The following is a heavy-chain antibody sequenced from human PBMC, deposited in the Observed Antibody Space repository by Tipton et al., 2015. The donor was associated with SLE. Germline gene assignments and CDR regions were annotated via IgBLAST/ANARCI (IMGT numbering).Heavy chain of an antibody. Sequence: TLSLTCTVSGGSFSCDYWSWLRQPPGEGLGWIGYVFYSGSTNYNPSLKSRVTISIDTSKNRFSLKLSSVTAADTAVYYCARYTGGGFYFDYWGQGTLVIVSS. CDR1: GGSFSCDY. V-gene: IGHV4-59*01. CDR3: ARYTGGGFYFDY. D-gene: IGHD2-2*02. CDR2: VFYSGST. J-gene: IGHJ4*02.